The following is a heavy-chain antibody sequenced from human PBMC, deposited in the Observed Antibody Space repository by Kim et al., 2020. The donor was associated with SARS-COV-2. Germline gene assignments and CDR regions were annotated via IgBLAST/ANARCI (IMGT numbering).Heavy chain of an antibody. Sequence: ADSVKGRFTNSRHDAKNALYLQMNSLRAEDTALYFCAKGQWELREGFDYWGQGTLVTVSS. CDR3: AKGQWELREGFDY. V-gene: IGHV3-9*01. J-gene: IGHJ4*02. D-gene: IGHD1-26*01.